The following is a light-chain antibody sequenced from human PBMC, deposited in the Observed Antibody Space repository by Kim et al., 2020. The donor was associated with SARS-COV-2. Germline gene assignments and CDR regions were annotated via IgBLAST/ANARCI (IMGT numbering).Light chain of an antibody. J-gene: IGKJ5*01. V-gene: IGKV3-15*01. CDR2: GAS. Sequence: SLTPGERATLSCRASQSMSSSLAWYQQKPGQAPRVLIYGASARATGIPARFSGSGSGTEFTLTISNLQSEDFAVYYCQQYAYWRAFGQGTRLEIK. CDR3: QQYAYWRA. CDR1: QSMSSS.